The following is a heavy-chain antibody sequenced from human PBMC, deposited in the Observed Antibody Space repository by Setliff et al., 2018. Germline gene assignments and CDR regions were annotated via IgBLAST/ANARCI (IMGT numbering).Heavy chain of an antibody. Sequence: GGSLRLSCAASGFTFSSYAMSWVRQAPGKGLEWVSAISGSGGSTYSADSVMGRFTISRDNAKNSLYLQMNSLRAEDTAVYYCARDGGEYWGQGTLVTVSS. V-gene: IGHV3-23*01. CDR3: ARDGGEY. J-gene: IGHJ4*02. CDR2: ISGSGGST. CDR1: GFTFSSYA. D-gene: IGHD3-16*01.